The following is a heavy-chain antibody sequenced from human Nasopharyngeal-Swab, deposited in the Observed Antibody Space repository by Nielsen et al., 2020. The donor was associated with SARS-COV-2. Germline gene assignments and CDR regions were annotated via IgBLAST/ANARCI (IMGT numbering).Heavy chain of an antibody. D-gene: IGHD1-26*01. J-gene: IGHJ4*02. V-gene: IGHV3-33*08. CDR1: GFTFSSYG. CDR2: IWYDGSNK. Sequence: GESLKISCAAPGFTFSSYGMHWVRQAPGKGLEWVAVIWYDGSNKYYADSVKGQFTISRDNSKNTLYLQMNSLRAEDTAVYYCAREGGATLKGLDYWGQGTLVTVSS. CDR3: AREGGATLKGLDY.